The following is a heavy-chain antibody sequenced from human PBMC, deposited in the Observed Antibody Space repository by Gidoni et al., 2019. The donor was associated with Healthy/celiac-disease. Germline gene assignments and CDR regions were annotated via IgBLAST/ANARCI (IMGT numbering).Heavy chain of an antibody. D-gene: IGHD3-22*01. CDR2: FDPEDGET. CDR3: ATDALYYYDSSGYYHAFDI. CDR1: GSTLPELS. Sequence: QAQLVQSGAEVKKPGASVKVSCKVSGSTLPELSMHWVRQAPGKGREWMGGFDPEDGETIYAQKFQGRVTMTEDTSTDTAYMELSSLRSEDTAVYYCATDALYYYDSSGYYHAFDIWGQGTMVTVSS. V-gene: IGHV1-24*01. J-gene: IGHJ3*02.